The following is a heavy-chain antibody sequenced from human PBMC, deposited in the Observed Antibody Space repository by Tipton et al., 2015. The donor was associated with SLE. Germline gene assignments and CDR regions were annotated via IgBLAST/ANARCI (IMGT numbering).Heavy chain of an antibody. J-gene: IGHJ2*01. CDR1: GDSISSYY. D-gene: IGHD4-17*01. Sequence: TLSLTCTVSGDSISSYYWSWLRQPPGKGLEWIGRIYSSGSTNYKSSLQSRVTISLDTSNNQFSLRLHSVTVADTAVYYCARDYGDYGYFDLWGRGTLVTVSS. CDR2: IYSSGST. CDR3: ARDYGDYGYFDL. V-gene: IGHV4-4*07.